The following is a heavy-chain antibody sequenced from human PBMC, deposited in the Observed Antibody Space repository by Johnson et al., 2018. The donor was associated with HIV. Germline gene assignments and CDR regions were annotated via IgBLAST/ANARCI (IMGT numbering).Heavy chain of an antibody. D-gene: IGHD5-18*01. CDR3: ARDTSVVTGTLYPFDI. V-gene: IGHV3-7*01. CDR1: GFTFSLYW. J-gene: IGHJ3*02. Sequence: VQLVESGGGLVQPGGSLRLSCAASGFTFSLYWMTWVRQAPGKGLEWVANIKQDGSEKYYVDSVKGRFTIFRDNAKNSLYLQMNSLRAEDTAVYYCARDTSVVTGTLYPFDIWGQGTMVTVSS. CDR2: IKQDGSEK.